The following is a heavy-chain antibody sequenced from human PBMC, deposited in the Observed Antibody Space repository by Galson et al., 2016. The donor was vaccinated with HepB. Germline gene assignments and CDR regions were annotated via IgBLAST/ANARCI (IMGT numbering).Heavy chain of an antibody. Sequence: ETLSLTCIVSGGSVSAANFYWDWVRQSPGKGLEWIGSIHYSGRTYYNLSLKSRLTIFVDTSKNQFSLKVNSVTAADTAVYYCARRPRQLWLRSYFDSWGRGALVTVSP. V-gene: IGHV4-39*01. CDR2: IHYSGRT. CDR1: GGSVSAANFY. CDR3: ARRPRQLWLRSYFDS. D-gene: IGHD5-18*01. J-gene: IGHJ4*02.